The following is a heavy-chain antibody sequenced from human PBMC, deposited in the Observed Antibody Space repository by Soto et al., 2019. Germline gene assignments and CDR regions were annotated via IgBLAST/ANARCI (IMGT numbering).Heavy chain of an antibody. V-gene: IGHV3-7*04. CDR2: IKQDGSEI. CDR1: GFTFSSYW. Sequence: EVKLVESGGGLVQPGGSLRLSCVASGFTFSSYWMNWVRQVPGKGLEWVANIKQDGSEINYVDSVKGRFTVSRDNAKNSLYLQMNSLRAEDTAVYYCARSSGWTGDYWGQGILVTVSS. J-gene: IGHJ4*02. D-gene: IGHD3-10*01. CDR3: ARSSGWTGDY.